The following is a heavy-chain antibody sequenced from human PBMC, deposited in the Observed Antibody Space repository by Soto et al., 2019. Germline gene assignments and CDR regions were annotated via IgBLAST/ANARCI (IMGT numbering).Heavy chain of an antibody. CDR2: IYYSGST. V-gene: IGHV4-30-4*01. CDR3: ARASGGYFHNWFAP. J-gene: IGHJ5*02. D-gene: IGHD3-22*01. Sequence: PSETLSLTCTVSGGSISSGDYYWSWIRQPPGKGLEWIGYIYYSGSTYYNPSLKSRVTISVDTSKNQFSLKLSSVTAADTAVYYCARASGGYFHNWFAPWGQGSLVTVSS. CDR1: GGSISSGDYY.